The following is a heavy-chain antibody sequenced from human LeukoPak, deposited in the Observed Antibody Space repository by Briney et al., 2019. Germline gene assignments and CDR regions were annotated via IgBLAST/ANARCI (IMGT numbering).Heavy chain of an antibody. V-gene: IGHV4-39*07. Sequence: SETLSLTCTVSGGSISSSSYYWGWIRQPPGKGLEWIGSIYYSGSTYYNPSLKSRLTISVDTSKNQFSLKLSSVTAADTAVYYCASLTMIVVPWGQGTPVTVSS. J-gene: IGHJ4*02. CDR3: ASLTMIVVP. D-gene: IGHD3-22*01. CDR1: GGSISSSSYY. CDR2: IYYSGST.